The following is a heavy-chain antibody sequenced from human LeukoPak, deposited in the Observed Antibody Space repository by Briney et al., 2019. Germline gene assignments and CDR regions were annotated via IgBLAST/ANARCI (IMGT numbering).Heavy chain of an antibody. Sequence: GGSLRLSCAASGFTLSSYEMNWVRQAPGKGLEWVSYISSSGSTIYYADSVKGRFTISRDNAKSSLYLQMNSLRAEDTAVYYCARRGGYYDSSGYFLWGQGTLVTVSS. J-gene: IGHJ4*02. CDR2: ISSSGSTI. D-gene: IGHD3-22*01. CDR3: ARRGGYYDSSGYFL. CDR1: GFTLSSYE. V-gene: IGHV3-48*03.